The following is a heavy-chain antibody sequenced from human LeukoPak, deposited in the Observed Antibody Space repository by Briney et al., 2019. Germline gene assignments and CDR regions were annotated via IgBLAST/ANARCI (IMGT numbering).Heavy chain of an antibody. J-gene: IGHJ4*02. CDR1: GGSFSGYY. V-gene: IGHV4-34*01. D-gene: IGHD3-3*01. Sequence: SETLSLTCAVYGGSFSGYYWSWIRQPPGKGLEWIGEINHSGSTNYNPSLKSRVTISVDTSKNQFSLKLSSVTAADTAVYYCAKDSSPEISNVWSGYPFDNWGQGTLVTVSS. CDR2: INHSGST. CDR3: AKDSSPEISNVWSGYPFDN.